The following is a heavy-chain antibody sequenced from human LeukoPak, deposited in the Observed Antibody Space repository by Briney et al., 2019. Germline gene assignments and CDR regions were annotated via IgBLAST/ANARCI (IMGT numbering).Heavy chain of an antibody. CDR1: GCTFTGYY. CDR2: INPNSGGT. CDR3: ARDGNIVVVPAATWFDP. V-gene: IGHV1-2*02. D-gene: IGHD2-2*01. J-gene: IGHJ5*02. Sequence: GASVKVSCKAPGCTFTGYYMHWVRQAPGQGLEWMGWINPNSGGTNYAQKFQGRVTMTRDTSISTAYMELSRLRSDDTAVYYCARDGNIVVVPAATWFDPWGQGTLVTVSS.